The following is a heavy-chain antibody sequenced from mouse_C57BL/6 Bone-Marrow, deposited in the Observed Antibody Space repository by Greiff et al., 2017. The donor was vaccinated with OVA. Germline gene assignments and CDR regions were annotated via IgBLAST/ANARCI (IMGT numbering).Heavy chain of an antibody. D-gene: IGHD1-1*01. CDR2: ISSGSSTI. V-gene: IGHV5-17*01. CDR3: ARGEVTTVVYWYFDV. Sequence: EVQLKESGGGLVKPGGSLKLSCAASGFTFSDYGMHWVRQAPEKGLEWVAYISSGSSTIYYADTVKGRFTISRDNAKNTLFLQMTSLRSEDTAMYYCARGEVTTVVYWYFDVWGTGTTVTVSS. J-gene: IGHJ1*03. CDR1: GFTFSDYG.